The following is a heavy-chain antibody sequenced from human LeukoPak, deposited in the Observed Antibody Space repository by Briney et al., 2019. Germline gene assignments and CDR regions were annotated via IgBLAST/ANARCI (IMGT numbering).Heavy chain of an antibody. J-gene: IGHJ5*02. D-gene: IGHD3-9*01. CDR2: IDPKNGGT. CDR3: ARKTYDALTGYYEGWFAP. CDR1: GYTFSDHY. V-gene: IGHV1-2*02. Sequence: ASVKVSCTTSGYTFSDHYIHWIRQSSGQGLEWMGWIDPKNGGTIYAQKFQDRVTMTRDTSINTAYMELTRLRSDDTAVYFCARKTYDALTGYYEGWFAPWGQGTLVTVSS.